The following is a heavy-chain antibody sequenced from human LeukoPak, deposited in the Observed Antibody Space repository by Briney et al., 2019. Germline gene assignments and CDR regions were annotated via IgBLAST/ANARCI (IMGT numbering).Heavy chain of an antibody. Sequence: PGGSLRLSCAASGFTISTNYMSWVRQAPGKGLEWVSLISWDGGSTYYADSVKGRFTISRDNSKNSLYLQMNSLRTEDTALYYCTKDSDSSFGYSKTFSFDYWGQGTLVTVSS. CDR3: TKDSDSSFGYSKTFSFDY. V-gene: IGHV3-43*01. CDR1: GFTISTNY. D-gene: IGHD2-15*01. CDR2: ISWDGGST. J-gene: IGHJ4*02.